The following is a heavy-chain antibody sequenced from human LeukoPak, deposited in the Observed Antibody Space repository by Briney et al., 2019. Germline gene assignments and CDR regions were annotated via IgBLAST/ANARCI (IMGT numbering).Heavy chain of an antibody. J-gene: IGHJ4*02. CDR1: GGSINSYY. D-gene: IGHD5-18*01. CDR3: ARGGIQLWFLADY. CDR2: IYNSGNT. V-gene: IGHV4-59*01. Sequence: SETLSLTCTVSGGSINSYYWTWIRQPPGKGLEWIGNIYNSGNTNYNPSLKSRVTISVDTSKNQFSLKLSSVTAADTAVYYCARGGIQLWFLADYWGQGTLVTVSS.